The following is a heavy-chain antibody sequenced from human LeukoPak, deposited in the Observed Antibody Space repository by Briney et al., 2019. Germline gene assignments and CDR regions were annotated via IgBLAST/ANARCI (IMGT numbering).Heavy chain of an antibody. Sequence: GGSLRLSCAVSGFTFSSYWMSWVRQAPGKGLEWVANINQDGSEKYYVDSVKGRFTISRDNAKNSLYLQMNSLRAEDTAVYYCARDRSSGWDDYWGQGTLVTVSS. CDR1: GFTFSSYW. V-gene: IGHV3-7*01. CDR2: INQDGSEK. D-gene: IGHD6-19*01. CDR3: ARDRSSGWDDY. J-gene: IGHJ4*02.